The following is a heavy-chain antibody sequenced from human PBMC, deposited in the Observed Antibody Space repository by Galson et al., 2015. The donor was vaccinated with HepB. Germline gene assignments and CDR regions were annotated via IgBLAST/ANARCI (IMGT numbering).Heavy chain of an antibody. D-gene: IGHD3-9*01. J-gene: IGHJ3*02. V-gene: IGHV3-7*03. Sequence: SLRLSCAASGFTLSSYWMNWVRVRQAPGKGLEWVANIKEDGSETHYVDSVKGRFTISRDIAKNSLYLQMNSLRTEDTAVYYCVRDEGSDWRYDVFDIWGHGTMVTVSS. CDR1: GFTLSSYW. CDR2: IKEDGSET. CDR3: VRDEGSDWRYDVFDI.